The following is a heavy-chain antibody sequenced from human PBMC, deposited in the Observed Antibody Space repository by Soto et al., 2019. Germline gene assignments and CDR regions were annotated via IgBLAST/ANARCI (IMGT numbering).Heavy chain of an antibody. CDR2: IYHSGST. D-gene: IGHD3-9*01. J-gene: IGHJ4*02. Sequence: SETLSRTCAVSGGSISSSNWWSWVRQPPGKGLEWIGEIYHSGSTNYNPSLKSRVTISVDKSKNQFSLKLSSVTAADTAVYYCARDRPLRYFDWAPKAYYFDYWGQGTLVTVSS. CDR3: ARDRPLRYFDWAPKAYYFDY. V-gene: IGHV4-4*02. CDR1: GGSISSSNW.